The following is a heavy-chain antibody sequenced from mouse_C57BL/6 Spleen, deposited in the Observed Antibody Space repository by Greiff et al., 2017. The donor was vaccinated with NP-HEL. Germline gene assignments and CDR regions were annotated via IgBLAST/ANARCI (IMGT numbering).Heavy chain of an antibody. Sequence: DVKLQESGPGLVKPSQSLSLTCSVTGYSITSGYYWNWIRQFPGNKLEWMGYISYDGSNNYNPSLKNRISITRDTSKNQFFLKLNSVTTEDTATYYCARGSITTVVDWYFDVWGTGTTVTVSS. CDR2: ISYDGSN. D-gene: IGHD1-1*01. J-gene: IGHJ1*03. V-gene: IGHV3-6*01. CDR3: ARGSITTVVDWYFDV. CDR1: GYSITSGYY.